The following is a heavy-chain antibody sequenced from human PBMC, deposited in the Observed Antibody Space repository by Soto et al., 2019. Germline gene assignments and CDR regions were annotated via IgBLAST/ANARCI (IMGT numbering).Heavy chain of an antibody. Sequence: QVQLVDSGGGVVQPGRSLRLSCAASGFTFSDFDIHWVRQAPGKGLDWVTVISYDGSNTYYADSVKGRFTISRYNSKNTLFLQMNSLRGEDTDVYYCAKDSYGMDVWGQGTTVTVSS. CDR2: ISYDGSNT. CDR1: GFTFSDFD. J-gene: IGHJ6*02. CDR3: AKDSYGMDV. V-gene: IGHV3-30*18.